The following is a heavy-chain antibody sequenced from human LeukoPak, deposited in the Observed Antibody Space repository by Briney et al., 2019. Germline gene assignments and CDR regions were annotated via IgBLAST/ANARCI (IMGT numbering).Heavy chain of an antibody. CDR1: GFTFSDYY. CDR2: ISSSGSTI. Sequence: GGSLRLSCAASGFTFSDYYMRWIRQAPGKGLEWVSYISSSGSTIYYADSVKGRFTISRDNAKNSLYLQMNSLRAEDTAVYYCARDRMATTTFDYWGQGTLVTVSS. CDR3: ARDRMATTTFDY. D-gene: IGHD5-24*01. J-gene: IGHJ4*02. V-gene: IGHV3-11*01.